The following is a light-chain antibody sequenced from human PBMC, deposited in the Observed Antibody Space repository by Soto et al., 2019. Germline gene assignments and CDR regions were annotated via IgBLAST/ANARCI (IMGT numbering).Light chain of an antibody. CDR3: QSYDSSLSGSNVV. V-gene: IGLV1-40*01. Sequence: QLVLTQPPSVSGAPGQRVTISCTGSSSNIGAGYDVHWYQQLPGTAPKLLIYGNSNRPSGVPDRFSGSKSGTSASLAITGLQAEDEADYYCQSYDSSLSGSNVVFGGGTSSPS. CDR2: GNS. J-gene: IGLJ2*01. CDR1: SSNIGAGYD.